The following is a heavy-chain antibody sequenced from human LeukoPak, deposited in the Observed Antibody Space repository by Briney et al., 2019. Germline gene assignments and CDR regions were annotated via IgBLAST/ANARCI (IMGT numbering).Heavy chain of an antibody. D-gene: IGHD4-17*01. J-gene: IGHJ4*02. CDR3: ARGYGDYVSGGNFDY. CDR2: IYYSGST. CDR1: GGSISSGGYY. V-gene: IGHV4-31*03. Sequence: SETLSLTCTVPGGSISSGGYYWSWIRQHPGKGLEWIGYIYYSGSTYYNPSLKSRVTISVDTSKNQFSLKLSSVTAADTAVYYCARGYGDYVSGGNFDYWGQGTLVTVSS.